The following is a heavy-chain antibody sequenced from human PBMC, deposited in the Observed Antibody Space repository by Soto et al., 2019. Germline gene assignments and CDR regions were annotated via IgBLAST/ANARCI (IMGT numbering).Heavy chain of an antibody. D-gene: IGHD3-22*01. CDR3: ARIYYDSSGYHPLDY. CDR1: GYTFTSYA. CDR2: INAGNGNT. Sequence: GASVKVSCKASGYTFTSYAMHWVRQAPGQRLEWMGWINAGNGNTKYSQKFQGRVTITRDTSASTAYMELSSLRSEDTAVYYCARIYYDSSGYHPLDYWGQGTLVTVTS. J-gene: IGHJ4*02. V-gene: IGHV1-3*01.